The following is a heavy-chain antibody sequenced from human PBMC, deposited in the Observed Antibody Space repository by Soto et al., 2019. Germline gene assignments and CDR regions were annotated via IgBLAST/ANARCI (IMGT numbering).Heavy chain of an antibody. J-gene: IGHJ6*02. CDR3: AKSPAEVLRFLEWPKGPLYYYGMDV. D-gene: IGHD3-3*01. CDR1: GFTFSSYA. Sequence: GGSLRLSCAASGFTFSSYAMSWVRQAPGKGLEWVSAISGSGGSTYYADSVKGRFTISRDNSKNTLYLQMNSLRAEDTAVYYCAKSPAEVLRFLEWPKGPLYYYGMDVWGQGTTVTVSS. V-gene: IGHV3-23*01. CDR2: ISGSGGST.